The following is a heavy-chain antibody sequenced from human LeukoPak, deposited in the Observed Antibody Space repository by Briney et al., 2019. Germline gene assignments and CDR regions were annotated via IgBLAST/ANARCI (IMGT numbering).Heavy chain of an antibody. CDR3: ARARVVPAAINGEYYYGMDV. CDR1: GFTFSSNS. V-gene: IGHV3-48*04. D-gene: IGHD2-2*01. CDR2: ISSSSSTI. Sequence: GGSLRLSCAASGFTFSSNSMNWVRQAPGKGLKWVSYISSSSSTIYYADSVKGRFTISRDNAKNSLYLQMNSLRAEDTAVYYCARARVVPAAINGEYYYGMDVWGQGTTVTVSS. J-gene: IGHJ6*02.